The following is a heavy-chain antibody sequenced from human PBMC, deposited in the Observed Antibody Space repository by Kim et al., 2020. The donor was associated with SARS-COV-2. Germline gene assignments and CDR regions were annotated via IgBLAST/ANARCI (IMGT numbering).Heavy chain of an antibody. V-gene: IGHV4-59*01. CDR2: VYYTGST. J-gene: IGHJ6*01. Sequence: SGTLSLTCTVSGDSISTYYWSWIRQPPGKGLEWIGYVYYTGSTNYNPSLKSRVTISVDTSKNQFSLNLSSVTAADTAVYYCARDSSGGYSYGSYYAMDV. CDR3: ARDSSGGYSYGSYYAMDV. D-gene: IGHD5-18*01. CDR1: GDSISTYY.